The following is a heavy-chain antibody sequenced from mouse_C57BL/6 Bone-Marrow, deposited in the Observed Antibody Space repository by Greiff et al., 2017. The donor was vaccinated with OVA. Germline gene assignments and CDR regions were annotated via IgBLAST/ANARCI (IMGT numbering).Heavy chain of an antibody. CDR2: IWRGGST. CDR3: AKKYYGSSSYAMDY. Sequence: QVQLKESGPGLVQPSQSLSITCTVSGFSLTSYGVHWVRQSPGKGLEWLGVIWRGGSTDYNAAFMSRLSITKDNSKSQVFFKMNSLQADDTAIYYCAKKYYGSSSYAMDYWGQGTSVTVSS. D-gene: IGHD1-1*01. J-gene: IGHJ4*01. V-gene: IGHV2-5*01. CDR1: GFSLTSYG.